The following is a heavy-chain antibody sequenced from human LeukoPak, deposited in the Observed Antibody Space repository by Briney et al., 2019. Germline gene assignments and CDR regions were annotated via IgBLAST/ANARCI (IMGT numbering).Heavy chain of an antibody. Sequence: ASVKVSCKVSGYSLSDLAMHWVRPAPGKGRAWVGGFDSEEGEGVYAQGFQGRVTMTKDTSTNTAYMELRSLRSEDTAVYFCSTDLWGYCNGDCSPTEYWGQGTLVAVSS. CDR1: GYSLSDLA. D-gene: IGHD2-21*01. V-gene: IGHV1-24*01. CDR2: FDSEEGEG. J-gene: IGHJ4*02. CDR3: STDLWGYCNGDCSPTEY.